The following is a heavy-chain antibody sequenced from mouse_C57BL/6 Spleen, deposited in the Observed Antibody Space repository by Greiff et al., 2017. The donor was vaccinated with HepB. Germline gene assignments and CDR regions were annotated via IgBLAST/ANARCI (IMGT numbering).Heavy chain of an antibody. D-gene: IGHD1-1*01. CDR1: GFNIKDYY. J-gene: IGHJ1*03. CDR2: IDPEDGET. CDR3: ARAFITTVVAHWYFDV. Sequence: EVQLQQSGAELVKPGASVKLSCTASGFNIKDYYMPWVKQRTEQGLEWIGRIDPEDGETKYAPKFQGKATITADTSSNTAYLQLSSLTSEDTAVYYCARAFITTVVAHWYFDVWGTGTTVTVSS. V-gene: IGHV14-2*01.